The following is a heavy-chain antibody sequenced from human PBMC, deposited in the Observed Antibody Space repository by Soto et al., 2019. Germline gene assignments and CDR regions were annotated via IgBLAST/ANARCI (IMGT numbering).Heavy chain of an antibody. D-gene: IGHD5-12*01. V-gene: IGHV3-30*18. CDR1: GFTFSSYG. CDR3: AKELASWLRLSADV. J-gene: IGHJ6*02. CDR2: ISYDGSNK. Sequence: PGGSLRLSCAASGFTFSSYGMHWVRQAPGKGLEWVAVISYDGSNKYYADSVKGRFTISRDNSKNTLYLQMNSLRAEDTAVYYCAKELASWLRLSADVWDQGTTVTVSS.